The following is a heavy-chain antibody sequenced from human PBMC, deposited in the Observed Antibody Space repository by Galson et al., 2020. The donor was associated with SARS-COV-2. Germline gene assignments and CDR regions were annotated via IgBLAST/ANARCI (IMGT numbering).Heavy chain of an antibody. CDR1: GFRIRNYW. J-gene: IGHJ3*01. CDR2: IYACDSDT. D-gene: IGHD4-17*01. V-gene: IGHV5-51*01. CDR3: ARRFITVTTYDVFDL. Sequence: KIGESLKISCKGSGFRIRNYWIGWVRQRPGKGPEWMGIIYACDSDTKYSPSFEGQVTISADGSINTAYLQWSSLKASDTAIYYCARRFITVTTYDVFDLWGQGTMVTISS.